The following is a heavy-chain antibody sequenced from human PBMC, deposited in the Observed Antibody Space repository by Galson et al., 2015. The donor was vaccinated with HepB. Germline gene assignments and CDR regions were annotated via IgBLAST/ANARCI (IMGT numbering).Heavy chain of an antibody. J-gene: IGHJ4*02. CDR2: ISYDGSNK. D-gene: IGHD3-22*01. Sequence: LRLSCAASGFTFSSYGMHWVRQAPGKGLEWVAVISYDGSNKYYADSVKGRFTISRDNSKNTLYLQMNSLRAEDTAVYYCAKDEAYYYDSSGYYTFDYWGQGTLVTVSS. CDR1: GFTFSSYG. V-gene: IGHV3-30*18. CDR3: AKDEAYYYDSSGYYTFDY.